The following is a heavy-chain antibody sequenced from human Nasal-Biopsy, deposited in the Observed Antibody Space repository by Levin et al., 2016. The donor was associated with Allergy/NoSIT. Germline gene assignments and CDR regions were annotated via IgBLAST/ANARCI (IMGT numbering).Heavy chain of an antibody. D-gene: IGHD3-22*01. Sequence: SETLSLTCAVYGGPFGGYYWAWFRQPPGEGLEWIGEILHSGSSTYNPSLKSRVTISIDTSKNQFSLNLSSVTAADTAVYYCATPREYRYHDSTGSYYFDYWGPGNVGHRLL. CDR1: GGPFGGYY. V-gene: IGHV4-34*12. CDR2: ILHSGSS. J-gene: IGHJ4*02. CDR3: ATPREYRYHDSTGSYYFDY.